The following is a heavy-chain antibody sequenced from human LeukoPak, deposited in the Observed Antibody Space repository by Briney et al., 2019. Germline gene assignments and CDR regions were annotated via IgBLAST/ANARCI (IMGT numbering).Heavy chain of an antibody. J-gene: IGHJ6*02. CDR3: ARAGASYSGYDVPYYYYGMDV. CDR2: IWYDGSNK. CDR1: GFTFSSYG. Sequence: GGSLRLSCAASGFTFSSYGMHWVRQAPGEGLEWVAVIWYDGSNKYYADSVKGRFTISRDNSKNTLYLQMNSLRAEDTAVYYCARAGASYSGYDVPYYYYGMDVWGQGTTVTVSS. D-gene: IGHD5-12*01. V-gene: IGHV3-33*01.